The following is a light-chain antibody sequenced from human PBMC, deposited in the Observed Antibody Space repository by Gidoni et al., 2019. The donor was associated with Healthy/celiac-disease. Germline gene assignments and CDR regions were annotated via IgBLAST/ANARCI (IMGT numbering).Light chain of an antibody. Sequence: QSVLTQPPSASGTPGQRVTIPCSGSSSHVGSNTVNWYQQHPGTAPKLLIYSNNQRPSGVPNRFSDSKSGTSASLAIRGRQSEDEADYYCAAWDDSLNGPVFGGGTKLTVL. CDR2: SNN. J-gene: IGLJ3*02. V-gene: IGLV1-44*01. CDR1: SSHVGSNT. CDR3: AAWDDSLNGPV.